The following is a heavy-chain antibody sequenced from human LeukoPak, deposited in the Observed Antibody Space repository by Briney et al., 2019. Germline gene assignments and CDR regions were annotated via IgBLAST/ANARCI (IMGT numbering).Heavy chain of an antibody. D-gene: IGHD6-13*01. Sequence: ASVKVSCKASGYTFTSYDINWVRQAPGQGLEWMGWISAYNGNTNYAQKLQGRVTMTTDTSTSTAYMELSRLRSDDTAVYYCARTWGQQPTDYWGQGTLVTVSS. CDR1: GYTFTSYD. CDR2: ISAYNGNT. V-gene: IGHV1-18*01. J-gene: IGHJ4*02. CDR3: ARTWGQQPTDY.